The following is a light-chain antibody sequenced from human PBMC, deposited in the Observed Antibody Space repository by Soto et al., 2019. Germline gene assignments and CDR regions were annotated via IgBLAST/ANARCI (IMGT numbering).Light chain of an antibody. CDR3: QQSYSTFSWT. CDR2: AAS. J-gene: IGKJ1*01. V-gene: IGKV1-39*01. CDR1: QSISSY. Sequence: DIQMTQSPSSLSASVVDRVTITCLASQSISSYLHWYQQKPGKAPKLLIYAASSLQSGVPSRFSGSGSGTDFTLTISSLQPEDFATYYCQQSYSTFSWTFGQGTKVDIK.